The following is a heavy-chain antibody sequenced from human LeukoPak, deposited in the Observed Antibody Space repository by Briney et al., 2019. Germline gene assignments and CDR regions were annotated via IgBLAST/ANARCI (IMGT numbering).Heavy chain of an antibody. V-gene: IGHV1-18*01. Sequence: ASVKVSCKASGYTFISYGISWVRQAPGQGPEWMGWISAYNGNTNYAQKLQGRVTMTTDTSTSTAYMELRSLRSDDTAVYYCARGSPPGRANYDIWFDPWGQGTLVTVSS. CDR1: GYTFISYG. D-gene: IGHD3-22*01. CDR3: ARGSPPGRANYDIWFDP. J-gene: IGHJ5*02. CDR2: ISAYNGNT.